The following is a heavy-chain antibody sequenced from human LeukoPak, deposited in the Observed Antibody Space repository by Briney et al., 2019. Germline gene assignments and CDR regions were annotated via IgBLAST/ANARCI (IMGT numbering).Heavy chain of an antibody. Sequence: SQTLSLTCVISGDSVSSNSAAWHWIRQSPSRGLEWLGRTSYRSKWYYDYAVSLKSRLTIIPDTSKNQSSLQLNSVTPEDTAVYYCARGYSFAYGYWGQGTLVTVSS. J-gene: IGHJ4*02. CDR3: ARGYSFAYGY. V-gene: IGHV6-1*01. D-gene: IGHD5-18*01. CDR1: GDSVSSNSAA. CDR2: TSYRSKWYY.